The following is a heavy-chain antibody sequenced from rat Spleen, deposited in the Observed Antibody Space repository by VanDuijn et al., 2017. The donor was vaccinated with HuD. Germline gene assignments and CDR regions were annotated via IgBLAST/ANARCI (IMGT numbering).Heavy chain of an antibody. J-gene: IGHJ1*01. CDR1: GFTFSDYN. CDR3: ARSDDGSYYYWYFDF. Sequence: EVQLVESGGGLVQPGRSLKLSCAASGFTFSDYNMAWVRQAPTKGLEWVASISTSGGSTYYRDSVKGRFTVSRDNAKSTLYLQMDSLRSEDTATYYCARSDDGSYYYWYFDFWGPGTMVTVSS. D-gene: IGHD1-12*02. V-gene: IGHV5-25*01. CDR2: ISTSGGST.